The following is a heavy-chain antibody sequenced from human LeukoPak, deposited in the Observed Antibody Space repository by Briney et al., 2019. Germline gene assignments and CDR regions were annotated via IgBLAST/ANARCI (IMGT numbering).Heavy chain of an antibody. CDR1: GYPFTSYW. CDR2: IYPSDSDT. D-gene: IGHD3-10*01. Sequence: GGSLEISWQGSGYPFTSYWIGWVRQVPGKGLEGMGIIYPSDSDTRYSPSFQGQVTISADKSISTAYLQWSSLKASDTAMYYCARLSKFLWFGELSYYFDYWRQGTLVTVSS. J-gene: IGHJ4*02. CDR3: ARLSKFLWFGELSYYFDY. V-gene: IGHV5-51*01.